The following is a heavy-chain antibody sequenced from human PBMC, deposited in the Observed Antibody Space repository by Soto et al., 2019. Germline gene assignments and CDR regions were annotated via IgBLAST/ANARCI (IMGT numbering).Heavy chain of an antibody. V-gene: IGHV4-31*03. CDR1: GGSISSGGYY. D-gene: IGHD1-1*01. J-gene: IGHJ6*02. Sequence: QMQLQESGPGLVKPSQMLTLTCTVSGGSISSGGYYWSWIRQHPGRGLEWIGYIYYSGTTYYNPSLNSGVSISEDTSKNAFYLRLSSLTAADTAVYYCARVPGGGRSGSKSPWYNFGMDVWGQGTTVTVSS. CDR3: ARVPGGGRSGSKSPWYNFGMDV. CDR2: IYYSGTT.